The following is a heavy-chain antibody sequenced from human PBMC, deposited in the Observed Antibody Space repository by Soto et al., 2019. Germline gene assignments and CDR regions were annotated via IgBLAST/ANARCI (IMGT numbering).Heavy chain of an antibody. D-gene: IGHD1-1*01. CDR2: ISYDGSNK. CDR1: GFTFSSYG. Sequence: GGSLRLSCAASGFTFSSYGMHWVRQAPGKGLEWVAVISYDGSNKYYADSVKGRFTISRDNSKNTLYLQMNSLRAEDTAVYYCAKNRGHDRYYFDYWGQGTLVTVSS. CDR3: AKNRGHDRYYFDY. J-gene: IGHJ4*02. V-gene: IGHV3-30*18.